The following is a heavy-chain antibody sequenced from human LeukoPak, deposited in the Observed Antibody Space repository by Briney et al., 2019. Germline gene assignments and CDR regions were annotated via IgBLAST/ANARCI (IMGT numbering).Heavy chain of an antibody. Sequence: PSETLSLTCTVSGGSISSSNYYWGWIRQPPGKGLEWIGSVYYSGSTYYNPSLKSRVTVSVDTSKIQFSLRLSSVTAADTAVYYCARAEKIAVAGMGYYFDYWGQGTLVTVSS. V-gene: IGHV4-39*07. CDR2: VYYSGST. J-gene: IGHJ4*02. D-gene: IGHD6-19*01. CDR3: ARAEKIAVAGMGYYFDY. CDR1: GGSISSSNYY.